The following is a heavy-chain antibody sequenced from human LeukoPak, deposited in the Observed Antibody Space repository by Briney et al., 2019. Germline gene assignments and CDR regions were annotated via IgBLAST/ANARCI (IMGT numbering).Heavy chain of an antibody. Sequence: GGSLRLSCAASGFTFSSYWMSWVRQAPGKGLEWEANIKQDGSEKYYVDSVKGRFTISRDNAKNSLYLQMNSLRAEDTAVYYCARIKRADPSPIDYWGQGTLVTVSS. V-gene: IGHV3-7*01. CDR2: IKQDGSEK. CDR3: ARIKRADPSPIDY. J-gene: IGHJ4*02. CDR1: GFTFSSYW.